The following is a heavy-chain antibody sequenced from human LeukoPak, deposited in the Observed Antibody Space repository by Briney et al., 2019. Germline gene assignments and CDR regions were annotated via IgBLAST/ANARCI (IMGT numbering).Heavy chain of an antibody. CDR2: IYCSGST. J-gene: IGHJ5*02. D-gene: IGHD4-11*01. CDR3: ARVYSNYGWFDP. CDR1: GGSISSGGYY. V-gene: IGHV4-31*03. Sequence: SQTLSLTCTVSGGSISSGGYYWSWIRQHPGKGLEWIGYIYCSGSTYYNPSLKSRVTISVDTSKNQFSLKLSSVTAADTAVYYCARVYSNYGWFDPWGQGTLVTVSS.